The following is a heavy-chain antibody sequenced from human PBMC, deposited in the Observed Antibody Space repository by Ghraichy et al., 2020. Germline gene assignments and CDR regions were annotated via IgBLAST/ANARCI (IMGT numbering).Heavy chain of an antibody. J-gene: IGHJ4*02. CDR3: ARLKWYFEAPFDY. V-gene: IGHV4-59*08. Sequence: SETLSLTCTVSGGSISSYYWSWIRQPPGKGLEWIGYIYYSGSTNYNPSLKSRVTISVDTSKNQFSLKLSSVTAADTAVYYCARLKWYFEAPFDYWGQGTLVTVSS. D-gene: IGHD3-9*01. CDR2: IYYSGST. CDR1: GGSISSYY.